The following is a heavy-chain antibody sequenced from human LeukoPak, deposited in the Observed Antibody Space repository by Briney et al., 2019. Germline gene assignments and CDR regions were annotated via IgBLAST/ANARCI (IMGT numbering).Heavy chain of an antibody. V-gene: IGHV4-34*01. CDR3: ARGGRYCSGGSCPKYYYYYMDV. D-gene: IGHD2-15*01. CDR1: GGSFSGYY. J-gene: IGHJ6*03. Sequence: SETLSPTCAVYGGSFSGYYWSWIRQPPGKGLEWIGEINHSGSTNYNPSLKSRVTISVDTSKNQFSLKLSSVTAADTAVYYCARGGRYCSGGSCPKYYYYYMDVWGKGTTVTVSS. CDR2: INHSGST.